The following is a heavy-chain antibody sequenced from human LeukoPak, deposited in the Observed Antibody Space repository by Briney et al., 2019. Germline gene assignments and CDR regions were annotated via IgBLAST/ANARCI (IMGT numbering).Heavy chain of an antibody. J-gene: IGHJ6*03. CDR2: ISAYNGNT. D-gene: IGHD3-22*01. CDR1: GYTFTSYG. V-gene: IGHV1-18*01. Sequence: ASVKVSCKASGYTFTSYGISWVRQRPGQGLEWMGWISAYNGNTNYAQKLQGRVTMTTDTSTSTAYMELRSLRSDDTAVYYCARYITMRAYYYYMDVWGKGTTVTVSS. CDR3: ARYITMRAYYYYMDV.